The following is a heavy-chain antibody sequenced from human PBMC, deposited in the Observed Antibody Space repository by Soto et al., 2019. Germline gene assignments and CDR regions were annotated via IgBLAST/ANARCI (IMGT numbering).Heavy chain of an antibody. Sequence: LKGYWKRAGSGLTVYYSQDLVKNPGQGLEWMGIINPSGGSASYAQKFQGRVTMTRDTSTSTVYMELSSLRSEDTAVYYCARVVKTGVGNWFDPLGQGTLVPV. CDR2: INPSGGSA. CDR1: GSGLTVYY. D-gene: IGHD3-3*01. V-gene: IGHV1-46*01. J-gene: IGHJ5*02. CDR3: ARVVKTGVGNWFDP.